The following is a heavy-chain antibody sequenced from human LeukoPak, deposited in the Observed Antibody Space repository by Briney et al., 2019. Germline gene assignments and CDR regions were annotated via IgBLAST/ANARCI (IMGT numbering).Heavy chain of an antibody. CDR3: ARHYCGGDCYFDC. V-gene: IGHV3-30*03. J-gene: IGHJ4*02. D-gene: IGHD2-21*02. Sequence: PGGPLRLSCAASGFTFSSYGMHWVRQAPGKGLEWVAVISYDGSNKYYADSVKGRFTISRDNSKNTLYLQMNSLRAEDTAVYYCARHYCGGDCYFDCWGQGTLVTVSS. CDR2: ISYDGSNK. CDR1: GFTFSSYG.